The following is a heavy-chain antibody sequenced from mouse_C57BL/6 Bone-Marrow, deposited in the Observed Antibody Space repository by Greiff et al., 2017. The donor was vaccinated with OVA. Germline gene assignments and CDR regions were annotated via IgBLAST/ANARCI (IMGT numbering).Heavy chain of an antibody. CDR1: GFTFSSYA. J-gene: IGHJ2*01. V-gene: IGHV5-4*01. Sequence: EVQLVESGGGLVKPGGSLKLSCAASGFTFSSYAMSWVRQTPEKRLEWVATISDGGSYTYYPDNVKGRFTISRDNAKNNLYLQMSHLKSEDTAMYYCARAGVGYYFDYWGQGTTLTVSS. D-gene: IGHD1-1*01. CDR2: ISDGGSYT. CDR3: ARAGVGYYFDY.